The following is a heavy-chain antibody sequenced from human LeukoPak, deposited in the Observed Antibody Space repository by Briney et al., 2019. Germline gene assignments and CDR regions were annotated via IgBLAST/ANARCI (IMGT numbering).Heavy chain of an antibody. D-gene: IGHD5-18*01. J-gene: IGHJ4*02. CDR3: ARHMRGYSYGYSLYFDY. Sequence: PSETLSLTCTVSGGSISSYYWSWIRQPPGKGLESIGYIYYSGSTNYSPSLKSRVTISVDTSKNQFSLKLSSVTAADTAVYYCARHMRGYSYGYSLYFDYWGQGTLVTVSS. CDR1: GGSISSYY. CDR2: IYYSGST. V-gene: IGHV4-59*08.